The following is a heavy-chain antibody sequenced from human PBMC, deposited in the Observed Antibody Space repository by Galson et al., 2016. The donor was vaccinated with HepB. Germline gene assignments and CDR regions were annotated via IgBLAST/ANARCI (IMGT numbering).Heavy chain of an antibody. Sequence: SLRLSCAASGFTFRSYWMHWVRQAPGKGLVWVSRINSDGSYITYADSVKGRFTISRDTAKNMLYLQMNSLRPEDTAVYYCARRDYFDYWGQGTLVTVSS. V-gene: IGHV3-74*01. CDR3: ARRDYFDY. J-gene: IGHJ4*02. CDR1: GFTFRSYW. CDR2: INSDGSYI.